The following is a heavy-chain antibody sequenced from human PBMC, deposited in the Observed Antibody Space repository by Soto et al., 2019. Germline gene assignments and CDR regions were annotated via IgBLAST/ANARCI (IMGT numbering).Heavy chain of an antibody. D-gene: IGHD1-7*01. J-gene: IGHJ4*02. CDR3: ATTSWNYRFDY. V-gene: IGHV3-48*02. CDR2: ISTASSSI. Sequence: GGSLRLSCVDSGFTFSSNSMNWVRQAPGKGLEWISYISTASSSIYYADSVKGRFTISRDNAKNSLYLQMNSLRDEDTAVYYCATTSWNYRFDYWAREPWSPSPQ. CDR1: GFTFSSNS.